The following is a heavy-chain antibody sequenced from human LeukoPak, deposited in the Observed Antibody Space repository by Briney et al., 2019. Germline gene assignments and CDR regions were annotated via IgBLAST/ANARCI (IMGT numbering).Heavy chain of an antibody. V-gene: IGHV4-34*01. CDR2: INHSGST. J-gene: IGHJ4*02. Sequence: SETLSLTCAVYGGSFSGYYWSWIRQPPGKGLEWIGEINHSGSTNYNPSLKSRVTISVDTSKNQFSLKLSSVTAADTAAYYCASDRTYYYDSSGRFDYWGQGTLVTVSS. CDR1: GGSFSGYY. CDR3: ASDRTYYYDSSGRFDY. D-gene: IGHD3-22*01.